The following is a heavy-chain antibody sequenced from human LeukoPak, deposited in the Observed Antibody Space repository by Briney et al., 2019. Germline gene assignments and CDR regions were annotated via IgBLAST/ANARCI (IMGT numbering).Heavy chain of an antibody. Sequence: QPGGSLRLSCAASGFTFSSYWRSWVRQGPGKGLEWVANIKQDGSEKYYVDSLKGRFTISRDNAKNSLYLQMNSLRAEDTAVYYCARDWGGTVPFDYWGQGTLVTVSS. J-gene: IGHJ4*02. CDR2: IKQDGSEK. CDR1: GFTFSSYW. V-gene: IGHV3-7*01. CDR3: ARDWGGTVPFDY. D-gene: IGHD3-16*01.